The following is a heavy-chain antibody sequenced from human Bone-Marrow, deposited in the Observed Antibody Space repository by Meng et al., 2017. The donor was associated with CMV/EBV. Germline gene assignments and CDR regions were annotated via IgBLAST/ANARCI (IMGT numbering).Heavy chain of an antibody. Sequence: SGSSFTSYWSGWVRQMPGKGLEWMGISYPGDADNRYSPSFQGQVTISADKSISTAYLKWSSLKASDTAMYYCARLVVGAIGYYFDYWGQGTLVTVSS. V-gene: IGHV5-51*01. CDR2: SYPGDADN. J-gene: IGHJ4*02. D-gene: IGHD1-26*01. CDR1: GSSFTSYW. CDR3: ARLVVGAIGYYFDY.